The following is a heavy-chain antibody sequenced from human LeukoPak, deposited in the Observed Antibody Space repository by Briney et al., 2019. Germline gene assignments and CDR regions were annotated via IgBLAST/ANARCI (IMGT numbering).Heavy chain of an antibody. D-gene: IGHD2/OR15-2a*01. V-gene: IGHV3-30-3*01. CDR3: ARDHSMNYGNWFDP. J-gene: IGHJ5*02. CDR1: GFTFSTYA. Sequence: GGSLRLSCAASGFTFSTYAMHWVRQAPGKGLEWEAVISFDGSTKYYADSVKGRFTISRDNSKNTLYLQMNSLRAEDTAVYYCARDHSMNYGNWFDPWGQGTLVTVSS. CDR2: ISFDGSTK.